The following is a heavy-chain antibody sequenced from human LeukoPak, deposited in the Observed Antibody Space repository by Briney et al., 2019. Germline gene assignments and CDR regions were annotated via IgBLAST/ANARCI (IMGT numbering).Heavy chain of an antibody. CDR3: ARDGSRALGFDY. D-gene: IGHD1-26*01. Sequence: SETLSLTCTVSGGSIGSYYWSWIRQPAGKGLEWIGRIYSSGSTNYNPSLKSRVTMSVDTSKNQFSLKLKSVTAADTAVYYCARDGSRALGFDYWGQGTLVTVSS. CDR1: GGSIGSYY. CDR2: IYSSGST. V-gene: IGHV4-4*07. J-gene: IGHJ4*02.